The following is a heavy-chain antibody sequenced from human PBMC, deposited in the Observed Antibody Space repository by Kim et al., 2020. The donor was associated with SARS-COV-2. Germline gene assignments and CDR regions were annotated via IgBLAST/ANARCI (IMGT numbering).Heavy chain of an antibody. CDR2: ISGSGGST. V-gene: IGHV3-23*01. CDR3: AKDLGWVVAPLAGGY. CDR1: GFTFSSYA. D-gene: IGHD2-15*01. J-gene: IGHJ4*02. Sequence: GGSLRLSCAASGFTFSSYAMSWVRQAPGKGLEWVSAISGSGGSTYYADSVKGRFTISRDNSKNTLYLQMNSLRAEDTAVYYCAKDLGWVVAPLAGGYWGQGTLVTVSS.